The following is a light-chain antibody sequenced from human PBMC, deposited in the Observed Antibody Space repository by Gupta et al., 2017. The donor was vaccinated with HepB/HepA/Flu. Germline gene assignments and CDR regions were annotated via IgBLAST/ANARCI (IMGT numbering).Light chain of an antibody. CDR3: GTWDSSLSALV. J-gene: IGLJ3*02. Sequence: QSVLTQPPSVSAAPGQTVTISCSGSSSNIGTHYVCWYQHLPGTAPKLLIYDTNKRPSGIPDRFSGSKSGASATLGITGRQTGDEADYYCGTWDSSLSALVFGGGTKLTVL. CDR1: SSNIGTHY. V-gene: IGLV1-51*01. CDR2: DTN.